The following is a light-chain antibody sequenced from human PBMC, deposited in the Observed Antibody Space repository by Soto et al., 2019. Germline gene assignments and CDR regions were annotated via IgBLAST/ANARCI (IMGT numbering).Light chain of an antibody. V-gene: IGKV3-15*01. Sequence: EIVMTQSPATVSVSPGERVTLYCRASQSISINLAWYQLKPGQAPRLLIYGASTRATGDSAGFSGSGSGTDFTLTINGLQPGDIGVYYCQQYDTGLTFVQGTKVEI. CDR2: GAS. CDR1: QSISIN. J-gene: IGKJ1*01. CDR3: QQYDTGLT.